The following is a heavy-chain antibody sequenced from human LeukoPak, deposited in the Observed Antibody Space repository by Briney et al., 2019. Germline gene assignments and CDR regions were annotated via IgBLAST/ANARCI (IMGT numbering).Heavy chain of an antibody. J-gene: IGHJ4*02. Sequence: GGSLRLSCTASGFTFSTYWMSWVRQAPGKGLECVASIKQDGSEKEYVDSVKGRFTISRDNAKNSLYLEMIIQRADDTAVYFCARWRGAQSEFEFWGQGTLVTVSS. CDR1: GFTFSTYW. V-gene: IGHV3-7*01. CDR3: ARWRGAQSEFEF. CDR2: IKQDGSEK. D-gene: IGHD3-3*01.